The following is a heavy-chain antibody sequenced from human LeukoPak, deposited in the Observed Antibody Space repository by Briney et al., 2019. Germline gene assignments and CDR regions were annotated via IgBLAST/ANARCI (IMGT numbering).Heavy chain of an antibody. CDR1: GFTFSSYS. D-gene: IGHD1-1*01. J-gene: IGHJ3*02. Sequence: HPGGSLRLSCAASGFTFSSYSMNWVRQAPGKGLEWVSYISSSSSTIYYADSVKGRFTISRDNAKNSLYLQMNSLRAEDTAVYYCARESSPWPQPGGFRGAFDIWGQGTMVTVPS. V-gene: IGHV3-48*01. CDR2: ISSSSSTI. CDR3: ARESSPWPQPGGFRGAFDI.